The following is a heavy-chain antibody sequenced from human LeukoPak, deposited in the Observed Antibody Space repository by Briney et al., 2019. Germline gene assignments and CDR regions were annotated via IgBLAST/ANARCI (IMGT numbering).Heavy chain of an antibody. V-gene: IGHV5-51*01. D-gene: IGHD6-19*01. CDR2: IYPGDSDT. Sequence: GESLKISCKGSGYSFTSCWIGWVRQMPGKGLEWMGIIYPGDSDTRYSPSFQGQVTISADKSISTAYLQWSSLKASDTAMYYCARQAYSSGWYEGYFDYWGQGTLVTVSS. J-gene: IGHJ4*02. CDR3: ARQAYSSGWYEGYFDY. CDR1: GYSFTSCW.